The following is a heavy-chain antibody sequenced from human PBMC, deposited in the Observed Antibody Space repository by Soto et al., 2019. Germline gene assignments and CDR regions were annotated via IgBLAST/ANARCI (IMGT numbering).Heavy chain of an antibody. CDR2: ISPYSGKT. CDR3: ARDRHGSSWYQ. J-gene: IGHJ4*02. CDR1: GYTFTNND. Sequence: GASVKVSCKTSGYTFTNNDVCWVRQTPGQGLEWMGWISPYSGKTNYAQKLQGRVTMTTDTSTSTAYMELRSLRSDDTAVYYCARDRHGSSWYQWGQGTLVTVSS. D-gene: IGHD6-13*01. V-gene: IGHV1-18*01.